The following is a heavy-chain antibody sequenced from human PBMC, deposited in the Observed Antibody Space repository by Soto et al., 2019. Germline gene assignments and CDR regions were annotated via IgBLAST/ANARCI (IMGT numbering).Heavy chain of an antibody. CDR1: GGSISSYY. Sequence: SETLSLTCTVSGGSISSYYWSWIRQPPGKGLEWIGYIYYSGSTNYNPSLKSRVTISVDTSKNQFSLKLSSVTAADTAVYYCARVLWGFGELADYYYYYMDVWGKGTTVTSP. D-gene: IGHD3-10*01. V-gene: IGHV4-59*01. CDR3: ARVLWGFGELADYYYYYMDV. J-gene: IGHJ6*03. CDR2: IYYSGST.